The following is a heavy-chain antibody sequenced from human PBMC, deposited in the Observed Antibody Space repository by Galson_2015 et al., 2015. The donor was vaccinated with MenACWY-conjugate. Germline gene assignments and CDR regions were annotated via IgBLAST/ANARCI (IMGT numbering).Heavy chain of an antibody. D-gene: IGHD1-26*01. CDR2: SGDP. V-gene: IGHV4-59*01. Sequence: SETLSLTCSVSGGSIRDFLWSWLRQAPGKGLEWIRHSGDPFQNPSLLSRRSISVDTSRNQVSLKLRSVTAADTAVYYCAGSVQAEYTYEIPRHFDYWGQGALVTVSS. CDR1: GGSIRDFL. CDR3: AGSVQAEYTYEIPRHFDY. J-gene: IGHJ4*01.